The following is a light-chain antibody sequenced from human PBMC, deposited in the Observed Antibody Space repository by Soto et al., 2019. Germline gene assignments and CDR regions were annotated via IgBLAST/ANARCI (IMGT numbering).Light chain of an antibody. CDR2: DNN. J-gene: IGLJ1*01. CDR1: SSNIGNNY. CDR3: GTWDGSLSGYV. Sequence: QSVLTQPPSVSAAPGQKVTISCSGSSSNIGNNYVSWYQQLPGTAPRLLIYDNNKRPSGIPDRFSGSKSGSSAILGITGLQTGDEADYYCGTWDGSLSGYVFGTGTKVTVL. V-gene: IGLV1-51*01.